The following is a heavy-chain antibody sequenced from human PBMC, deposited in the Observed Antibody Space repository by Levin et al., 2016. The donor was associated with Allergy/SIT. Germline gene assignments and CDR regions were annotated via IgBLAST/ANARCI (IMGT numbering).Heavy chain of an antibody. J-gene: IGHJ4*02. CDR1: GFTFSYYS. V-gene: IGHV3-21*01. CDR3: ARATTVIVVGDSQKVQTTEFDS. D-gene: IGHD3-22*01. CDR2: IDMSGDHI. Sequence: GGSLRLSCAASGFTFSYYSINWVRQAPGKGLEWVSSIDMSGDHIFYADSVRGRFAISRDNAKNSVHLQMYSLREEDAAVYYCARATTVIVVGDSQKVQTTEFDSWGQGTLVTVSS.